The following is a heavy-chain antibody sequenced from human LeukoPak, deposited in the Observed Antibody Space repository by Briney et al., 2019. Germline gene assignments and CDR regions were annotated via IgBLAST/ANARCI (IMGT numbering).Heavy chain of an antibody. CDR2: IFYTGKT. V-gene: IGHV4-39*07. D-gene: IGHD1-26*01. Sequence: SETLSLTCTVSGGSVYTSDYYWGWVRQPPGKGPEWIGDIFYTGKTNYNPSLKSRVSISIDTSKNQFSLKLTSVTAADTAVYYCASALWSSKWELPSYWGQGTLVTVSS. CDR1: GGSVYTSDYY. J-gene: IGHJ4*02. CDR3: ASALWSSKWELPSY.